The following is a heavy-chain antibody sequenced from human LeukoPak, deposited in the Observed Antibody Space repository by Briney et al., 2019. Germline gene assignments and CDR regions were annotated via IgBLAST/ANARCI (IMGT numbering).Heavy chain of an antibody. CDR2: ISGSGGST. V-gene: IGHV3-23*01. CDR1: GFTFSSYA. CDR3: AKDRANYDFWGGYYTGYFDY. Sequence: GGSLRLSCAASGFTFSSYAMSWVRQAPGKGLEWVSAISGSGGSTYYADSVKGRFTISRDNSKNTLYLQMNSLRAEDTAVYYCAKDRANYDFWGGYYTGYFDYWGQGTLVTVSS. J-gene: IGHJ4*02. D-gene: IGHD3-3*01.